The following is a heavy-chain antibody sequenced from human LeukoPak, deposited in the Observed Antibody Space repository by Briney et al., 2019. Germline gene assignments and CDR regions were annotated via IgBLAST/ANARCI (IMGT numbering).Heavy chain of an antibody. V-gene: IGHV3-21*01. J-gene: IGHJ4*02. Sequence: GGSLRLSCAASGFTFSSYSMNWVRQAPGKGLEWVSSISSRSSYIYYADSVKGRFTISRDNAKNSLYLQMNSLRAEDTAVYYCARDQVGDYIYFDYWGQGTLVTVSS. CDR1: GFTFSSYS. D-gene: IGHD4-17*01. CDR3: ARDQVGDYIYFDY. CDR2: ISSRSSYI.